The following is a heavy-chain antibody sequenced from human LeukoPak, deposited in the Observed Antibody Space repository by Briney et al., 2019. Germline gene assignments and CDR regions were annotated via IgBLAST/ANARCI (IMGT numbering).Heavy chain of an antibody. J-gene: IGHJ4*02. CDR1: TFTFSSYG. D-gene: IGHD1-26*01. CDR2: ISGSGGST. V-gene: IGHV3-23*01. CDR3: ATTSGSYGY. Sequence: EGSLRLSCGASTFTFSSYGMSWVRQAPGKGLEWVSAISGSGGSTYYADSVKGRFTISRDNSKNSLYLQMNSLRAEDTAVYYCATTSGSYGYWGQGTLVTVSS.